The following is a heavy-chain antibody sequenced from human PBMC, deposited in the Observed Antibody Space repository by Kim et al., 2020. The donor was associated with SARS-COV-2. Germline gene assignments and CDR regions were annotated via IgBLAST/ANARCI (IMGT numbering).Heavy chain of an antibody. Sequence: GGSLRLSCVASGFSFNIAWMTWVRQAPGKGLEWIGRIKTKAEGGTTDYAASVKYRFIISRDDSQNTLYLQMNNVKTEDTGVYYCTMPRAGGGSDLLRAVGHPYYDYGMEAWGQGTPVTVSS. D-gene: IGHD3-16*01. CDR1: GFSFNIAW. J-gene: IGHJ6*02. CDR2: IKTKAEGGTT. V-gene: IGHV3-15*01. CDR3: TMPRAGGGSDLLRAVGHPYYDYGMEA.